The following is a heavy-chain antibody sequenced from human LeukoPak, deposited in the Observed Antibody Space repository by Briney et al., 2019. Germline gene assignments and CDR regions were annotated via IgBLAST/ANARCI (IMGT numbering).Heavy chain of an antibody. CDR2: INHSGST. CDR1: GGSFSGYY. Sequence: SETLSLTCAVYGGSFSGYYWSWIRQPPGKGLEWIGEINHSGSTNYNPSLKSRVTISVDTSKNQFSLKVRSVTAADTAVYYCASGHVGSYAYYYYYGMDVWGQGTTVTVSS. J-gene: IGHJ6*02. D-gene: IGHD2-8*01. V-gene: IGHV4-34*01. CDR3: ASGHVGSYAYYYYYGMDV.